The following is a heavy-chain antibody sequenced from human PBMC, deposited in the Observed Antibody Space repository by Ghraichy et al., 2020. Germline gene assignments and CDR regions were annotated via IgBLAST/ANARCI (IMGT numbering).Heavy chain of an antibody. Sequence: GGSLRLSCAASGFTFTNAWMSWVRQAPGKGLEWVGLIKGKTDGGTTDYAAPVKGRFTFSRDDSKNTLYLQMNSLTTEDTAVYYCTTERPNWNFFDYWGQGTLVTVSS. CDR1: GFTFTNAW. D-gene: IGHD1-1*01. CDR3: TTERPNWNFFDY. CDR2: IKGKTDGGTT. V-gene: IGHV3-15*01. J-gene: IGHJ4*02.